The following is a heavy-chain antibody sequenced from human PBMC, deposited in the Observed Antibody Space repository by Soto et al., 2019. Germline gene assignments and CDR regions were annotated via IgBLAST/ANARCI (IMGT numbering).Heavy chain of an antibody. J-gene: IGHJ6*02. CDR2: IYPGDSDT. CDR3: ARPSPDYYYGMDV. Sequence: GGSLKISLKCSRYSITSYWIGWLRQIPGKGLEWMGIIYPGDSDTRYSPSFQGQVTISADKSISTAYLQWSSLKASDTAMYYCARPSPDYYYGMDVWGQGTTVTVSS. V-gene: IGHV5-51*01. CDR1: RYSITSYW.